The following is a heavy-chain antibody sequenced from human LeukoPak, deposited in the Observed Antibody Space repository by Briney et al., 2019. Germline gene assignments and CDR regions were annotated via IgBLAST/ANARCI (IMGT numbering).Heavy chain of an antibody. Sequence: GGSLRLSCAASGFTFSDAWMYWVRQAPGKGLVWVSHINSDGRSSSYADSVKGRFTISRDNAKNTLYLQMNSLRAEDTAVYYCARCSGSYCYYYGMDVWGQGATVTVSS. CDR3: ARCSGSYCYYYGMDV. CDR2: INSDGRSS. CDR1: GFTFSDAW. J-gene: IGHJ6*02. V-gene: IGHV3-74*01. D-gene: IGHD3-10*02.